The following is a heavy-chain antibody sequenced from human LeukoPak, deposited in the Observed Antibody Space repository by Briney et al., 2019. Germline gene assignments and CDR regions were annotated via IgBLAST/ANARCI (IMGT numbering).Heavy chain of an antibody. CDR1: GGSISGSSYY. CDR3: ARLYYDSSGYYQICYFDY. CDR2: IYYSGST. J-gene: IGHJ4*02. D-gene: IGHD3-22*01. V-gene: IGHV4-39*01. Sequence: SETLSLTCTVSGGSISGSSYYWGWIRQPPGKGLEWIGSIYYSGSTYYNPSLKSRVTISVDTSKNQFSLNLSSVTAADTAVYYCARLYYDSSGYYQICYFDYWGQGTLVTVSS.